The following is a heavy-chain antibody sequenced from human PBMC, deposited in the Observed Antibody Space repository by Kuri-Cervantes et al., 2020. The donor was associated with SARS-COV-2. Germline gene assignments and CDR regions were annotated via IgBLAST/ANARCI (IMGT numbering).Heavy chain of an antibody. CDR1: GFTFSNQG. CDR3: ARSPVWEGYFDF. Sequence: GGSLRLSCVVSGFTFSNQGMTWVRQAPGKGLEWVSVIYSGGSTYYADSVKGRFTISRDNSKNTLYLQMNSLRAEDTAVYYCARSPVWEGYFDFWGQGTLVTVSS. V-gene: IGHV3-53*01. CDR2: IYSGGST. J-gene: IGHJ4*02. D-gene: IGHD1-26*01.